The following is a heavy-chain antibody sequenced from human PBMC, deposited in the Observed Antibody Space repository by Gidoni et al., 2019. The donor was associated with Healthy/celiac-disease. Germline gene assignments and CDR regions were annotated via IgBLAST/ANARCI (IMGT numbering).Heavy chain of an antibody. V-gene: IGHV3-33*01. CDR2: IWYDGSNK. Sequence: QVQLGQSGGAVVQPGGSRGPPGAPPGFPFSSYGMHWVRQAPGKGLEWVAVIWYDGSNKYYADSVKGRFTISRDNSKNTLYLQMNSLRAEDTAVYYCARAPFLSTGFDYWGQGTLVTVSS. CDR1: GFPFSSYG. J-gene: IGHJ4*02. CDR3: ARAPFLSTGFDY.